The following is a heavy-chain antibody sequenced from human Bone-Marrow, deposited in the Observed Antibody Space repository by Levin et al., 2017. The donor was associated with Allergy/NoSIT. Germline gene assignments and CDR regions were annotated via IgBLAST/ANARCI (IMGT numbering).Heavy chain of an antibody. CDR2: IYWDDDK. J-gene: IGHJ4*02. V-gene: IGHV2-5*02. Sequence: SLTTSGVGVGWIRQSPGKALEWLALIYWDDDKRYSPSLKSRPTITKDTSKNQVVLTMTNLDPVDTGTYFCAHSPRYTYGYGNFDSWGQGTLVTVSS. D-gene: IGHD5-18*01. CDR1: SLTTSGVG. CDR3: AHSPRYTYGYGNFDS.